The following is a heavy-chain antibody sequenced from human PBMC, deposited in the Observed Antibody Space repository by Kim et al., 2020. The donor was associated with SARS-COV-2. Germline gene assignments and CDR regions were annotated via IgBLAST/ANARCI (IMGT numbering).Heavy chain of an antibody. Sequence: KGRVTISRDNAKNPRSMQMNGVRAEDTAVYYCARRESSGYYPHWFDPWGQGTLVTVSS. D-gene: IGHD3-22*01. V-gene: IGHV3-11*06. CDR3: ARRESSGYYPHWFDP. J-gene: IGHJ5*02.